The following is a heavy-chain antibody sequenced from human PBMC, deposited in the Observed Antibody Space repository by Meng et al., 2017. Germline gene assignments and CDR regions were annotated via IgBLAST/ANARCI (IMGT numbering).Heavy chain of an antibody. J-gene: IGHJ2*01. V-gene: IGHV3-33*01. D-gene: IGHD1-1*01. CDR3: ARGDWNDAWYFDL. CDR2: IWYDGSNK. CDR1: GFTFSRYG. Sequence: VQLGESGGGGVQPGRSLRLSFAASGFTFSRYGMHWVRQAPGKGLEWVAVIWYDGSNKYYADSVKGRFTISRDNSKNTLYLQMNSLRAEDTAVYYCARGDWNDAWYFDLWGRGTLVTVSS.